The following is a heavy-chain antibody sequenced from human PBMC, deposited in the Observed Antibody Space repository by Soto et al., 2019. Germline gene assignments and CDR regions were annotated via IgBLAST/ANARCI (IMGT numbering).Heavy chain of an antibody. V-gene: IGHV4-39*01. Sequence: SETLSLTWSVVGGSISSSSYYWGWIRQPPGKGLEWIGSIYYSGSTYYNPSLKSRVTISVDTSKNQFSLKLSSVTAADTAVYYCARGRYSGSSDWFDPWGQGTLVTVSS. CDR1: GGSISSSSYY. D-gene: IGHD1-26*01. CDR3: ARGRYSGSSDWFDP. J-gene: IGHJ5*02. CDR2: IYYSGST.